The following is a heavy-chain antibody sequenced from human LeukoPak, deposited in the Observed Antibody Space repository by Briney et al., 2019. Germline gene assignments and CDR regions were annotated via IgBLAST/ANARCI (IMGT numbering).Heavy chain of an antibody. CDR2: ISWNSGSI. J-gene: IGHJ4*02. D-gene: IGHD1-26*01. V-gene: IGHV3-9*01. CDR1: GFTFDDYA. Sequence: GGSLRLSCAASGFTFDDYAMHWVRQAPGKGLEWVSGISWNSGSIGYADSVKGRFTISRDNAKNSLYLQMNSLRAEDTAVYYCARDGGLERTRGSYSSFDYWGQGTLVTVSS. CDR3: ARDGGLERTRGSYSSFDY.